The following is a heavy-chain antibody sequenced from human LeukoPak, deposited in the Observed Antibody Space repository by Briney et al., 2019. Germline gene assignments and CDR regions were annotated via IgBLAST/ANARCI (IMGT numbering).Heavy chain of an antibody. J-gene: IGHJ4*02. V-gene: IGHV3-73*01. Sequence: GGSLRLSCAASGFTFSGSAMHWVRQASGKGLEWVGRIRSRANSYATASAASVNGRFTISRDDSKNTAYLQMNRLKTEDTAVYYCTRLGCSSTSCWGQGTLVTVSS. CDR3: TRLGCSSTSC. CDR1: GFTFSGSA. CDR2: IRSRANSYAT. D-gene: IGHD2-2*01.